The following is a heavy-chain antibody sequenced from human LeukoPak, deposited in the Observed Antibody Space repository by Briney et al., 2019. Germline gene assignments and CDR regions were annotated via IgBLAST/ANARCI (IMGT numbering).Heavy chain of an antibody. Sequence: SETLSLTCTVSGGSISSYYWSWIRQPPGKGLEWIGYIYTSGSTNYNPSLKSRVTISVDTYKNQFSLKLSSVTAADTAVYYCARQARSSWITRHYYYYMDVWGKGTTVTVSS. V-gene: IGHV4-4*09. CDR3: ARQARSSWITRHYYYYMDV. CDR2: IYTSGST. J-gene: IGHJ6*03. D-gene: IGHD6-13*01. CDR1: GGSISSYY.